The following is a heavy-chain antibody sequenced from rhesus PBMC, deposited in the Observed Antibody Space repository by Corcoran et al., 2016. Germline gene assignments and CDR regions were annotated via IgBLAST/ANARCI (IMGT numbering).Heavy chain of an antibody. CDR3: ARAVYWYFDL. Sequence: QVHLQESGPGLVKPSETLSLTCAVSGYSISSAYGWDWIRQPPGKGLEWIGQIFGGTGITYSNPSLKGRVTVSKDTSKNQFSLKLRSVTAADTAVYYCARAVYWYFDLWGPGSPITISS. J-gene: IGHJ2*01. CDR1: GYSISSAYG. V-gene: IGHV4-127*01. CDR2: IFGGTGIT.